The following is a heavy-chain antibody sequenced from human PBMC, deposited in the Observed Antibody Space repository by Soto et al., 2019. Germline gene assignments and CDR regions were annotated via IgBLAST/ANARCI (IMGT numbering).Heavy chain of an antibody. CDR2: ISYDGNNR. D-gene: IGHD4-4*01. CDR3: ARSTGNFVQ. Sequence: QVHLVESGGGVVQPGRSLRLSCAASGFTFGNYAMHWVRQAPGKGLEWVALISYDGNNRFYGDSVKGRFTISRDNSKNTLFLHMNSLRREDTALYYCARSTGNFVQWGQGTLVTVSS. J-gene: IGHJ4*02. CDR1: GFTFGNYA. V-gene: IGHV3-30-3*01.